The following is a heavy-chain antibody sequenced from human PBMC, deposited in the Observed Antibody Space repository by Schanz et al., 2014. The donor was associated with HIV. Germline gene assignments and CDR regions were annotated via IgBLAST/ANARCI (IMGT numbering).Heavy chain of an antibody. D-gene: IGHD4-17*01. J-gene: IGHJ6*02. CDR3: AREGPTVTPGYYYGMDV. CDR1: GFTFSTKG. V-gene: IGHV3-30*03. Sequence: QVQLVESGGGVVQPGRSLRLSCAASGFTFSTKGMHWVRQAPGKGLEWVAIISYDGSNKDYADSVKGRFTISRDNSKNRLFLQMNSLRAEDRALYYCAREGPTVTPGYYYGMDVWGQGTTVTVSS. CDR2: ISYDGSNK.